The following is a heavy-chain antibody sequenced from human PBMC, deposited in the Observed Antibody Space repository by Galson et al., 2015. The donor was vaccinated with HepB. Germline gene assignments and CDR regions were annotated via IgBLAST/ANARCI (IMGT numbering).Heavy chain of an antibody. D-gene: IGHD5-12*01. Sequence: LSLTCTVSGYSISSGYYWGWLRQPPGRGLEWIGSIHHSGSTYYNPSLESRVTISVDTSKDQFSLKLTSVTAADTALYYCARGTLVATHHYFDYWGQGTLVTVSS. CDR3: ARGTLVATHHYFDY. V-gene: IGHV4-38-2*02. CDR1: GYSISSGYY. J-gene: IGHJ4*02. CDR2: IHHSGST.